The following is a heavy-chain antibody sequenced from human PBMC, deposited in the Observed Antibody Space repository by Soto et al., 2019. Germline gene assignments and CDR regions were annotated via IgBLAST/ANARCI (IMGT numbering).Heavy chain of an antibody. J-gene: IGHJ4*02. V-gene: IGHV4-39*02. CDR2: IYYSGST. D-gene: IGHD3-3*01. CDR1: GGSISSSSYY. Sequence: AETLSLTCTVSGGSISSSSYYWGWIRQPPGKGLESIGSIYYSGSTYYNPSLKSRVTISVDTSKNHFSLKLSSVTAADTAVYYCGRLPFITFFGVVWAYFDYWGQGTLVTVSS. CDR3: GRLPFITFFGVVWAYFDY.